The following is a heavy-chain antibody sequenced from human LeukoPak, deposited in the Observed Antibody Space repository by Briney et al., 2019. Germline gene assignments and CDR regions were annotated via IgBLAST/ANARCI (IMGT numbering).Heavy chain of an antibody. CDR3: ARPPYGDYPTYYFDY. Sequence: PGGSLRLSCAASKFTFSSYWMSWVRQAPGKGLEWVANIKQDGSVQFYMDSLKGRFSVSRDNAKNSLYLQMNSLRAEDTAVYYCARPPYGDYPTYYFDYWGQGTLVTVSS. V-gene: IGHV3-7*03. D-gene: IGHD4-17*01. J-gene: IGHJ4*02. CDR1: KFTFSSYW. CDR2: IKQDGSVQ.